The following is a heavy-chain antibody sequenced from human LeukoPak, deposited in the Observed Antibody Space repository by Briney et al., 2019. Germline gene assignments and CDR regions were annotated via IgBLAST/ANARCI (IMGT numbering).Heavy chain of an antibody. CDR2: IYWSGNT. D-gene: IGHD5-24*01. J-gene: IGHJ4*02. V-gene: IGHV4-39*07. CDR1: DGSISSSTYY. Sequence: SETLSLTCTVSDGSISSSTYYWGWIRRPPGKGLEWVGSIYWSGNTYYNPSLKSRVTVLVDKSKNVFSLKLNSVTAADTALYYCATGGGYNSYYFNQWGQGILVTVSS. CDR3: ATGGGYNSYYFNQ.